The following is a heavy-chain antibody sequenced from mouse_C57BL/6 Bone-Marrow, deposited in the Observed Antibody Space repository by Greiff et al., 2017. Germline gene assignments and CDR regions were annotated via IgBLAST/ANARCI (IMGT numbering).Heavy chain of an antibody. D-gene: IGHD3-2*02. CDR2: INPGSGGT. CDR1: GYAFTNYL. V-gene: IGHV1-54*01. CDR3: ARSGQLRLPFAY. J-gene: IGHJ3*01. Sequence: QVQLKESGAELVRPGTSVKVSCKASGYAFTNYLIEWVKQRPGQGLEWIGVINPGSGGTNYNEKFKGKATLTADKSSSSAYMQLSSLTSEDSAVYFCARSGQLRLPFAYWGTGTLVTVSA.